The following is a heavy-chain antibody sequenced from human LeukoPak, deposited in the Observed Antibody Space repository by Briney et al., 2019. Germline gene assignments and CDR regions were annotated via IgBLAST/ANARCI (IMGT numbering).Heavy chain of an antibody. J-gene: IGHJ4*02. D-gene: IGHD3-3*01. CDR1: GFTFSSYS. CDR2: ISSSSSYI. Sequence: GGSLRLSCAASGFTFSSYSMNWVRQAPGKGLEWVSSISSSSSYIYYADSVKGRSTISRDNTKNSLYLQMSSLRAEDTAVYYCATDRGWRTSGYYLYYFEYWGQGTLVTFSS. V-gene: IGHV3-21*01. CDR3: ATDRGWRTSGYYLYYFEY.